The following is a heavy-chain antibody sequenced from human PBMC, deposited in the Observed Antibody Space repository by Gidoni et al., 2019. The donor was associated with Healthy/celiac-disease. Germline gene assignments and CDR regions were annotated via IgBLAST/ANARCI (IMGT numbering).Heavy chain of an antibody. CDR1: GGSFSGYY. V-gene: IGHV4-34*01. J-gene: IGHJ5*02. CDR2: INHSGST. D-gene: IGHD2-2*01. Sequence: QVQLQPWGAGLLTPSETLSLPCAVYGGSFSGYYWSWIRQPPGKGLEWIGEINHSGSTNYNPSLKSRVTISVDTSKNQFSLKLSSVTAADTAVYYCARFVVVPAAIWFDPWGQGTLVTVSS. CDR3: ARFVVVPAAIWFDP.